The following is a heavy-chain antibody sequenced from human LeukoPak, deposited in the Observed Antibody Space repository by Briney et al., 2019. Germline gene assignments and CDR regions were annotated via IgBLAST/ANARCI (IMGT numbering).Heavy chain of an antibody. Sequence: GSSVKVSCRASGGTFSSYAISWVRQAPGQGLEWMGGIIPIFGTANYAQKFQGRVTITTDESTSTAYMELSSLRSEDTAVYYCARESGVSGGSRPAWFDPWGQGTLVTVSS. J-gene: IGHJ5*02. D-gene: IGHD2-15*01. V-gene: IGHV1-69*05. CDR2: IIPIFGTA. CDR3: ARESGVSGGSRPAWFDP. CDR1: GGTFSSYA.